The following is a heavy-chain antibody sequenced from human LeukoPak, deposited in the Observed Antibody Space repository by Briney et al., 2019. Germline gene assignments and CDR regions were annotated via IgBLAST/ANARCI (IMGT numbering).Heavy chain of an antibody. Sequence: PSETLSLTCTVSGGSISSSSYYWGWIRQPPGKVLEWIGSIYYSGSTYYNPSLKSRVTISVDTSKNQFSLKLSSVTAADSAVYYCATHVHDQGSGRETQPRDYSGNGTLVTVSS. D-gene: IGHD3-10*01. CDR3: ATHVHDQGSGRETQPRDY. V-gene: IGHV4-39*01. J-gene: IGHJ4*01. CDR2: IYYSGST. CDR1: GGSISSSSYY.